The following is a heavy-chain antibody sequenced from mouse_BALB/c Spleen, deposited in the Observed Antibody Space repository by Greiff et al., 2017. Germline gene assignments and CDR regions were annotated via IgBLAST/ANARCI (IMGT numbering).Heavy chain of an antibody. CDR2: IWGDGST. D-gene: IGHD2-2*01. CDR3: ARDRGIYGYDY. CDR1: GFSLTGYG. J-gene: IGHJ2*01. Sequence: VMLVESGPGLVAPSQSLSITCTVSGFSLTGYGVNWVRQPPGKGLEWLGMIWGDGSTDYNSALKSRLSISKDNSKSQVFLKMNSLQTDDTAMYYWARDRGIYGYDYWGQGTTLTVSS. V-gene: IGHV2-6-7*01.